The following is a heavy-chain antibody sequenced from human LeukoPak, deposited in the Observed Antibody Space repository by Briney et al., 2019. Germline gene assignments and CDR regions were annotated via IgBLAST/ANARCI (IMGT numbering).Heavy chain of an antibody. D-gene: IGHD2-15*01. CDR1: GFTFNRYN. Sequence: GGSLRLSCAASGFTFNRYNMNWVRRAPGKGLEWVSSISTSSSYIYYADSVRGRFTISRDNAKNSLYLQMNSLRAEDTALYYCAREGKDIYYYMDVWGKGTTVTVSS. CDR2: ISTSSSYI. J-gene: IGHJ6*03. CDR3: AREGKDIYYYMDV. V-gene: IGHV3-21*04.